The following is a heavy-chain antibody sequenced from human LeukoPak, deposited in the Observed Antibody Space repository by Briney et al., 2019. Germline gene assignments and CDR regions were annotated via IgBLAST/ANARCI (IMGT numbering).Heavy chain of an antibody. V-gene: IGHV3-30*02. D-gene: IGHD4-17*01. CDR1: GFTFSSYG. J-gene: IGHJ4*02. CDR2: IRYDGSNK. Sequence: GGSLRPSCAASGFTFSSYGMPWVRQAPGKGLEWVAFIRYDGSNKYYADSVKGRFTIPRDNSKNTLYLQMNSLRAEDTAVYYCANDGTVTFDYWGQGTLVTVSS. CDR3: ANDGTVTFDY.